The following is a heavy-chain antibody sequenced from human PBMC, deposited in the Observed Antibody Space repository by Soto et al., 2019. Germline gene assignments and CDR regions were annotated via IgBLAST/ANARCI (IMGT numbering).Heavy chain of an antibody. D-gene: IGHD6-19*01. Sequence: ASVKVSCKASGYTFTSYGISWVRQAPGQGLEWMGWISAYNGNTNYAQKLQGRVTMTTDTSTSTAYMELRSLRSDDTAVYYCARDFRQWLVGVVWFDPWGQGTLVTVSS. CDR1: GYTFTSYG. CDR2: ISAYNGNT. CDR3: ARDFRQWLVGVVWFDP. V-gene: IGHV1-18*01. J-gene: IGHJ5*02.